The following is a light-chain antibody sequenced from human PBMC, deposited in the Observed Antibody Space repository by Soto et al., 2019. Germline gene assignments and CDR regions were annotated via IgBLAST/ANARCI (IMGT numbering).Light chain of an antibody. CDR3: QQRSTWPKT. Sequence: EVVLTQSPATVSLSPGQRATLSCRASQSVVTYLAWYQQKPGRAPRLLIYDASYRAAGVPARFSGSGSGTDFTLTISSLEPEDFAVYYCQQRSTWPKTFGQGTKLEIK. V-gene: IGKV3-11*01. CDR2: DAS. CDR1: QSVVTY. J-gene: IGKJ2*01.